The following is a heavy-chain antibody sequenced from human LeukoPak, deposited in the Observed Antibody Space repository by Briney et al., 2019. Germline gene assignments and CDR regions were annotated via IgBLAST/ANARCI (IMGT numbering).Heavy chain of an antibody. CDR3: AKGVGGSANYYYMDV. CDR2: IPYDGNNK. V-gene: IGHV3-30*02. D-gene: IGHD3-10*01. J-gene: IGHJ6*03. CDR1: GFAFSRHG. Sequence: PGGSLRLFCAASGFAFSRHGIHWVRQAPGKGLEWVAFIPYDGNNKFYADSVKGRFTISRDNSKNTLYLQMNSLRAEDTSVYYCAKGVGGSANYYYMDVWGKGTTVTVSS.